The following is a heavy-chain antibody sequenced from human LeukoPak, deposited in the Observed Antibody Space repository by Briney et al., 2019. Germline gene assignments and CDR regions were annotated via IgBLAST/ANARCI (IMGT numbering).Heavy chain of an antibody. V-gene: IGHV4-38-2*02. Sequence: PSETLSLTCFVSGYSISSGYYWGWIRQPPGKGLEWLGSIYHTGSTYYNPSLKSRVTILVDTSKNQFSLKLSSVTAADTALYYCARGQASNFDYWGQGILVTVSS. CDR2: IYHTGST. J-gene: IGHJ4*02. CDR1: GYSISSGYY. CDR3: ARGQASNFDY.